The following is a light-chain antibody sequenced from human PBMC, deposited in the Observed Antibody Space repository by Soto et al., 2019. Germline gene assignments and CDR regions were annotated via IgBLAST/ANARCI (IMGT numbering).Light chain of an antibody. CDR1: QTITFY. CDR2: GAN. CDR3: QQTYTPPFT. J-gene: IGKJ2*01. Sequence: DIQVTQSPSSLSASVGDTIAITCRASQTITFYLNWYQQEPGKPPKLLIYGANTLQGGVLSRFSAGGSGTDFTLTINNLQPEDFATYYCQQTYTPPFTFGQGTKLQIK. V-gene: IGKV1-39*01.